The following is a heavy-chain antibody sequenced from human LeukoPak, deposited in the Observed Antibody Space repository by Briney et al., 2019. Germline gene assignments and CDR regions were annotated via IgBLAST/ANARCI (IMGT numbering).Heavy chain of an antibody. D-gene: IGHD3-22*01. CDR2: INNAGSST. V-gene: IGHV3-74*01. CDR1: GFTLRSYW. Sequence: PGGSLRLSCVASGFTLRSYWMHWVRQVPGKGLVWVSRINNAGSSTNYADSVKGRFTISRDNAKNTLYLQMNSLRAEDTAVYYCARGYYDSSGYYFDYWGQGTLVTVSS. CDR3: ARGYYDSSGYYFDY. J-gene: IGHJ4*02.